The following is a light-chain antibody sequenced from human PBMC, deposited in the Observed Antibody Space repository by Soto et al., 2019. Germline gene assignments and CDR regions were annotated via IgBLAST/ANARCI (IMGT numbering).Light chain of an antibody. Sequence: QSALTQPASVSGSPGQSITISCTGTSSDVGGYNYVSWYQHHPGKAPKLIIYDVTNRPSGVSNHFSGSKSGNTASLTISGLQPEDEADYYCSSYTTSNTRQIVFGTGTKLTV. CDR1: SSDVGGYNY. CDR2: DVT. J-gene: IGLJ1*01. CDR3: SSYTTSNTRQIV. V-gene: IGLV2-14*03.